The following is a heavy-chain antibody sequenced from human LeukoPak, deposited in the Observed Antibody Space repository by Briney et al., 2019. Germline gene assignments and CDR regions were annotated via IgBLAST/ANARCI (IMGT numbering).Heavy chain of an antibody. Sequence: GGSLRLSCAASGFTFDDYAMHWVRQAPGKGLEWVSSISSSSSYIYYADSVKGRFTISRDNAKNSLYLQMNSLRAEDTAVYYCAREEFELELHPWGQGTLVTVSS. CDR1: GFTFDDYA. CDR3: AREEFELELHP. J-gene: IGHJ5*02. V-gene: IGHV3-21*01. D-gene: IGHD1-7*01. CDR2: ISSSSSYI.